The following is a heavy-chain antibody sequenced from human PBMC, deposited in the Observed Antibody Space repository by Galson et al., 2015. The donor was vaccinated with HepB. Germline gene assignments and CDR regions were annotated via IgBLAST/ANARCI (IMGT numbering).Heavy chain of an antibody. D-gene: IGHD2-15*01. J-gene: IGHJ6*02. CDR2: INPNSGGT. CDR3: ARGLTPSFIVVVVAATRGLGMDV. V-gene: IGHV1-2*04. Sequence: SVKVSCKASGYTFTGYYMHWVRQAPGQGLEWMGWINPNSGGTNYAQKFQGWVTMTRDTSISTAYMELSRLRSDDTAVYYCARGLTPSFIVVVVAATRGLGMDVWGQGTTVTVSS. CDR1: GYTFTGYY.